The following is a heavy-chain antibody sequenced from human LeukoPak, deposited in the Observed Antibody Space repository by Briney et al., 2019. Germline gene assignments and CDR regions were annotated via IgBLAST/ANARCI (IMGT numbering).Heavy chain of an antibody. Sequence: ASVKVSCKTSGYAFTKYDINWVRQAAGQGLEWMGWMHPKSGNTGSAQKFRGRLTMTRDTSTNTTPMELNSLTSEDTAVYYCTRALDSGSGSYFLIYFDSWGRGTPLTVSS. J-gene: IGHJ4*02. CDR1: GYAFTKYD. D-gene: IGHD3-10*01. CDR2: MHPKSGNT. V-gene: IGHV1-8*01. CDR3: TRALDSGSGSYFLIYFDS.